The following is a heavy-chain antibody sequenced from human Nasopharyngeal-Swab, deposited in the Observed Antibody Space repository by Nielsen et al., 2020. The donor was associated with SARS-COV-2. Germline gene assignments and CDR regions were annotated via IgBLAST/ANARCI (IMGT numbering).Heavy chain of an antibody. CDR2: FDPEDGET. CDR1: GYTLTELS. D-gene: IGHD6-19*01. Sequence: ASVKVSCKVSGYTLTELSMHWVRQAPGQGLEWMGGFDPEDGETIYAQKFQGRVTMTEDTSTDTAYMELSSLRSEDTAVYYCATGIAVAGYYYYYGMDVWGQGTTVTVSS. V-gene: IGHV1-24*01. J-gene: IGHJ6*02. CDR3: ATGIAVAGYYYYYGMDV.